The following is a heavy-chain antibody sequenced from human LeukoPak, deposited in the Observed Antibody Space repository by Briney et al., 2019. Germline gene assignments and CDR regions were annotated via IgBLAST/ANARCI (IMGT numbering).Heavy chain of an antibody. D-gene: IGHD2-8*01. V-gene: IGHV3-48*04. Sequence: GGSLRLSCAASGFTFSDYAMNWVRRAPGKGREGGSSIITKSTTKYSADSLEGRFTISRDNARNYLYLQMNSLRAEDTAVYCCARGLSFGIVLMGKSVYNWFDPWGQGTLVTVSS. CDR1: GFTFSDYA. CDR3: ARGLSFGIVLMGKSVYNWFDP. J-gene: IGHJ5*02. CDR2: IITKSTTK.